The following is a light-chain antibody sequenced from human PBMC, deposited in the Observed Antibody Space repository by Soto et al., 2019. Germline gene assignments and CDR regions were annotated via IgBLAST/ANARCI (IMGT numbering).Light chain of an antibody. J-gene: IGLJ1*01. CDR1: SSDVGGYNY. CDR2: DVS. CDR3: SSYTSSSTLGV. V-gene: IGLV2-14*01. Sequence: QAVLTRPASVSSCPGQAITISCTGTSSDVGGYNYVSWYQQHPGKAPKLMIYDVSNRPSGVSNRFSGSKSGNTASLTISGLQAEDEADYYCSSYTSSSTLGVFGTGTKVTVL.